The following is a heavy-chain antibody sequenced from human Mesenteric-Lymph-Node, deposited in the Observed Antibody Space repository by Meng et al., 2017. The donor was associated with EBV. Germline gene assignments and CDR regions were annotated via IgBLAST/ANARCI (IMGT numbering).Heavy chain of an antibody. CDR2: ISTSGRTK. D-gene: IGHD5-18*01. V-gene: IGHV3-11*04. Sequence: QEQLVASGGGLVKTGWDLSSPCVASGFTFSTNYMGWIRQSPGKGLEWIAYISTSGRTKLYADSVKGRLTISRDNAKNTLYLQMNSLRAEDTAVYYCARGGRYSYGYDYYWGQGTLVTVSS. CDR3: ARGGRYSYGYDYY. CDR1: GFTFSTNY. J-gene: IGHJ4*02.